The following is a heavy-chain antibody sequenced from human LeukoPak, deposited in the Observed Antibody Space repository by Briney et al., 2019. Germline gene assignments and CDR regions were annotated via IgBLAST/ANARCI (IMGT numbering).Heavy chain of an antibody. Sequence: GASVKVSCKASGGTFSSYAISWVRQAPGQGLEWMGGIIPIFGTANYAQKFQGRVTITADESTSTAYMELSSLRSEDTAVYYCAGKRHSSSWLPDYWGLGTLVTVSS. J-gene: IGHJ4*02. D-gene: IGHD6-13*01. CDR3: AGKRHSSSWLPDY. V-gene: IGHV1-69*13. CDR2: IIPIFGTA. CDR1: GGTFSSYA.